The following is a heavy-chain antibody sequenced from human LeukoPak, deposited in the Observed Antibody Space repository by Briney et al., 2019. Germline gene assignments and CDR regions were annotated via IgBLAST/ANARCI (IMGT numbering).Heavy chain of an antibody. D-gene: IGHD6-13*01. CDR1: XYTXTGYX. V-gene: IGHV1-2*02. CDR3: ASALNTPSSSC. CDR2: INPNSGGT. Sequence: VXCXASXYTXTGYXMHWVRQAPXQGXEWMGWINPNSGGTNYAQKFQGRVTMTRDTSISTAYMELSSLRSDDTAVYYCASALNTPSSSCWGQGTLVTVSS. J-gene: IGHJ4*02.